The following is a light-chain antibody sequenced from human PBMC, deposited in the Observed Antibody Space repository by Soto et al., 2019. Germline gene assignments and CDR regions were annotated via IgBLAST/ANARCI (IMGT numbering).Light chain of an antibody. Sequence: DFQLTQSPSFLSASVGDRVTITCRASQGISSYLAWYQQKPGKAPKLLIYGASTLQSGVPSRFSGSGSGTEFTLTISSLQPEDFATYYCQQLNSYPPFTFGPGTKVDIK. CDR2: GAS. CDR3: QQLNSYPPFT. V-gene: IGKV1-9*01. CDR1: QGISSY. J-gene: IGKJ3*01.